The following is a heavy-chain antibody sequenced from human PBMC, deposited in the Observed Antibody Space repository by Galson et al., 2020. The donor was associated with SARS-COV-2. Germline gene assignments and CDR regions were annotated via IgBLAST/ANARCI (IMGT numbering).Heavy chain of an antibody. D-gene: IGHD6-19*01. CDR3: AREGYSSGRAPVFAM. J-gene: IGHJ3*02. CDR1: GFSLSSYV. CDR2: ISGDGNSK. V-gene: IGHV3-30-3*01. Sequence: GGSLRLSCAASGFSLSSYVMHWGRHAPGKGLEWVAGISGDGNSKHYADSVKVRFTISRDKSTDTLSLEMNSLRAEDTAVYYCAREGYSSGRAPVFAMWGQGTMVTVSS.